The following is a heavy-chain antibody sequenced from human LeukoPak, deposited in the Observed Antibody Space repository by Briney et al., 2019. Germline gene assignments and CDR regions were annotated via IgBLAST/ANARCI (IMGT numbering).Heavy chain of an antibody. CDR3: ANALSSYNWFDP. Sequence: PSETLSLTCAVANYSISIGYFWGWIRQPAGKGLEWLRSLHHSGASYYNPSLKSRVSISMATSTNQFFLRLSSVTAADTAVYYCANALSSYNWFDPGGQGTLVTVSS. D-gene: IGHD6-6*01. CDR2: LHHSGAS. CDR1: NYSISIGYF. V-gene: IGHV4-38-2*01. J-gene: IGHJ5*02.